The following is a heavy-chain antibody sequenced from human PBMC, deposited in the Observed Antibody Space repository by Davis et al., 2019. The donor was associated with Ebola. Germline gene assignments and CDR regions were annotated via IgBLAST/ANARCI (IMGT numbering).Heavy chain of an antibody. Sequence: ASVKVSCKASGYTFTNNGISWVRQAPGQGLEWMGWISVYNGNTNHPQKFQGRVTMTTDTSTSTAYMELRSLRSDDTAVYYCASTVRSGYNFYYYYMDVWGKGTTVTVSS. J-gene: IGHJ6*03. V-gene: IGHV1-18*04. CDR1: GYTFTNNG. CDR2: ISVYNGNT. CDR3: ASTVRSGYNFYYYYMDV. D-gene: IGHD3-3*01.